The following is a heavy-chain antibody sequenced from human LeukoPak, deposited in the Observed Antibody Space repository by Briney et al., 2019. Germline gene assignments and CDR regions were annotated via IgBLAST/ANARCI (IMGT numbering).Heavy chain of an antibody. CDR2: VNPNSGNT. CDR1: GYTFTSYD. V-gene: IGHV1-8*01. Sequence: ASVKVSCKASGYTFTSYDINWVRQATGQGLEWMGWVNPNSGNTGYAQKFQGRVTMTRNTSISTAYMELSSLRSEDTAVYYCARVYSSSWKRLFNWFDPWGQGTLVTVSS. CDR3: ARVYSSSWKRLFNWFDP. J-gene: IGHJ5*02. D-gene: IGHD6-13*01.